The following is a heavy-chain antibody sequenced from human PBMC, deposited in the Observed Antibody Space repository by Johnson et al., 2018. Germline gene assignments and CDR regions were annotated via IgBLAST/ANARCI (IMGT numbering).Heavy chain of an antibody. J-gene: IGHJ3*02. V-gene: IGHV3-11*01. CDR3: ARETRRTFDI. Sequence: QVQLVQSGGGLVKPGGSLRLSCAASGFTFNGYFMTWIRQAPGKGLEWVSYISSSGSDTYYSDSVKGRFTISRDNAQNSLSLQMNSLRAEDTAVYYGARETRRTFDIWCQGTMVTVSS. CDR1: GFTFNGYF. CDR2: ISSSGSDT.